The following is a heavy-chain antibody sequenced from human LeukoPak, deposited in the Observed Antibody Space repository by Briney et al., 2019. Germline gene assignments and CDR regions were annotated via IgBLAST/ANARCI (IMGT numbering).Heavy chain of an antibody. CDR3: ARDAGAQLWLGYYYYYGMDV. CDR2: XXXXGST. D-gene: IGHD5-18*01. Sequence: LSXTCTVXXXXXXXXXWSWXRXPPGXXLXXXXXXXXXGSTNYNPSLKSRVTISVDTSKNQFSLKLSSVTAADTAVYYCARDAGAQLWLGYYYYYGMDVWGQGTTVTVSS. CDR1: XXXXXXXX. J-gene: IGHJ6*02. V-gene: IGHV4-59*01.